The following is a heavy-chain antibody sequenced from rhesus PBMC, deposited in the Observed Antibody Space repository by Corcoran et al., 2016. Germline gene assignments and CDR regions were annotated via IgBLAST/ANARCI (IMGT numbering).Heavy chain of an antibody. V-gene: IGHV4-76*01. CDR2: IYGSSGST. CDR3: ARDPGTVGDY. CDR1: GYSISSGYD. D-gene: IGHD5-24*01. J-gene: IGHJ4*01. Sequence: QVQLQESGPGVVKPSETLSLTCAVSGYSISSGYDWSWIRQPPGKGLEWIGYIYGSSGSTNYNPSLKNRVPISKDTSKNRFSLKLSSVTAADTAVYYCARDPGTVGDYWGQGVLVTVSS.